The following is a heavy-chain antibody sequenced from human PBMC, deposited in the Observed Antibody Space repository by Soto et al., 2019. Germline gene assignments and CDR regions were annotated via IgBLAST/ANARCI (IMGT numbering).Heavy chain of an antibody. Sequence: ASVKVSCKVSGYTLTELSMHWVRQAPGKGLEWMGGFDPEDGETIYAQKFQGRVTMTEDTSTDTAYMELSSLRSEDTAVYYCATESPIAVAGKYVGFDYWGQGTLVTVSS. CDR1: GYTLTELS. CDR3: ATESPIAVAGKYVGFDY. J-gene: IGHJ4*02. V-gene: IGHV1-24*01. D-gene: IGHD6-19*01. CDR2: FDPEDGET.